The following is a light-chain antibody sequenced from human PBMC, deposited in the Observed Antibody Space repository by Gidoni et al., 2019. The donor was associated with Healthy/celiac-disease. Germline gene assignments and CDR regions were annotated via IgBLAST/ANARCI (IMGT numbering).Light chain of an antibody. CDR1: QSVISN. Sequence: EIVLTQSSATLSVSPGERATLSCRASQSVISNVAWYPQKPGQAPRLLIYGASTRATGIPARFSGSGSGTEFRLTISSLQSEEFAVYYCQQYNNWHTFGQGTKLEIK. CDR3: QQYNNWHT. V-gene: IGKV3-15*01. J-gene: IGKJ2*01. CDR2: GAS.